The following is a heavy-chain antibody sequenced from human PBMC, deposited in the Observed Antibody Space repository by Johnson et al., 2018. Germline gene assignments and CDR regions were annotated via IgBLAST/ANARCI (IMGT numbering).Heavy chain of an antibody. CDR3: ARDQDCSSTSCLGMDV. CDR2: IKQDGSEK. Sequence: EVQLVESGGGLVQPGGSLRLSCAASGFTFSSYWMSWVRQAPGKGLEWVANIKQDGSEKYYVDSVKGRFTITRDNAKNSLYLQMNSLRAEDTAVYYCARDQDCSSTSCLGMDVWGQGTTVTVSS. J-gene: IGHJ6*02. V-gene: IGHV3-7*01. CDR1: GFTFSSYW. D-gene: IGHD2-2*01.